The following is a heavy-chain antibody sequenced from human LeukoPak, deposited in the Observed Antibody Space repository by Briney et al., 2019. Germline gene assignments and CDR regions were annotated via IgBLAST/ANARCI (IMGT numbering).Heavy chain of an antibody. Sequence: GGSLRLSCAAFRFTFSSFGIDWGRQAPGKGMEWLAVIWYDASNKYYADSVKGRFTISRDNYKNTLYLQMNSLRDDDTAVYYCVRGVDDSSFNYFDPWGQGTLVTVSS. V-gene: IGHV3-33*01. CDR1: RFTFSSFG. CDR2: IWYDASNK. J-gene: IGHJ5*02. CDR3: VRGVDDSSFNYFDP. D-gene: IGHD5-24*01.